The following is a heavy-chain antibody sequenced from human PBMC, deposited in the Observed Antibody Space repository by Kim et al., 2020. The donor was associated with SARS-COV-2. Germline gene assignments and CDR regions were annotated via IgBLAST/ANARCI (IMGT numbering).Heavy chain of an antibody. Sequence: GGSLRLSCAASGFTFDDYTMHWVRQAPGKGLEWVSLISWDGGSTYYADSVKGRFTISRDNSKNSLYLQMNSLRTEDTALYYCAKDRRGGPNYYYGMDVWGQGTTVTVSS. CDR3: AKDRRGGPNYYYGMDV. V-gene: IGHV3-43*01. CDR1: GFTFDDYT. J-gene: IGHJ6*02. D-gene: IGHD3-3*01. CDR2: ISWDGGST.